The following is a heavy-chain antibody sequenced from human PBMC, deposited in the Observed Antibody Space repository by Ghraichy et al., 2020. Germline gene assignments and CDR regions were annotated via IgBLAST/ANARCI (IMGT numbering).Heavy chain of an antibody. V-gene: IGHV3-23*01. CDR1: GFTFSSYA. J-gene: IGHJ1*01. Sequence: LSLTCAASGFTFSSYAMSWVRQAPGKGLEWVSAISGSGGSTYYADSVKGRFTISRDNSKNTLYLQMNSLRAEDTAVYYCAKYDSSGHGYFQHWGQGTLVTVSS. D-gene: IGHD3-22*01. CDR3: AKYDSSGHGYFQH. CDR2: ISGSGGST.